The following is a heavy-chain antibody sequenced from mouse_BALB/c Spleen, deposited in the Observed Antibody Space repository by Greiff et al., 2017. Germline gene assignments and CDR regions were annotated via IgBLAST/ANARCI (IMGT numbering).Heavy chain of an antibody. Sequence: EVMLVESGPGLVKPSQSLSLTCTVTGYSITSDYAWNWIRQFPGNKLEWMGYISYSGSTSYNPSLKSRISITRDTSKNQFFLQLNSVTTEDTATYYCARPYGSSHWYFDVWGAGTTVTVSS. CDR2: ISYSGST. D-gene: IGHD1-1*01. V-gene: IGHV3-2*02. CDR3: ARPYGSSHWYFDV. CDR1: GYSITSDYA. J-gene: IGHJ1*01.